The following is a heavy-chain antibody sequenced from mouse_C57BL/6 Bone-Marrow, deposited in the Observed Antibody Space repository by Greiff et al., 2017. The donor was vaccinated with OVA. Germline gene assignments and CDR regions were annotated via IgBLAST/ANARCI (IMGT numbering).Heavy chain of an antibody. D-gene: IGHD2-4*01. V-gene: IGHV1-80*01. Sequence: QVQLQQSGAELVKPGASVKISCKASGYAFSSYWMNWVKQRPGKGLEWIGQIYPGDGDTNYNGKFKGKATLTADKSSSTAYMQLSSLTSEDSAVYFCAREGIYYDYDGSGAWFAYWGQGTLVTVSA. CDR1: GYAFSSYW. CDR3: AREGIYYDYDGSGAWFAY. J-gene: IGHJ3*01. CDR2: IYPGDGDT.